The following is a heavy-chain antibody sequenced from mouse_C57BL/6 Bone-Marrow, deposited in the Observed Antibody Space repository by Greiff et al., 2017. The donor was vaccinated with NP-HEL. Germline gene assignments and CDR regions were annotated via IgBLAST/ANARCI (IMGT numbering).Heavy chain of an antibody. D-gene: IGHD1-1*01. CDR1: GYTFTSYG. CDR3: AIGDYYDCTYAY. V-gene: IGHV1-74*01. CDR2: IHPADSDT. J-gene: IGHJ2*01. Sequence: VQLQQPGADLVKPGASVKLSCKASGYTFTSYGMHWVHQRPGQGLEWIGSIHPADSDTNYTQKFKGKVTLTVDKSSSTVYMQLSRLTSEDTAVYYCAIGDYYDCTYAYWGQGTTLTVSA.